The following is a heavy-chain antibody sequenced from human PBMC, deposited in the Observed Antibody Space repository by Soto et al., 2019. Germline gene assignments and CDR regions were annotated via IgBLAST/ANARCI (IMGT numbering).Heavy chain of an antibody. D-gene: IGHD1-20*01. CDR3: TVHRATPGVALYNRFGP. Sequence: QVHLQESGPGLVKPSQTLSLTCSVSGASVTSGGYFWAWIRQLPGNGLEWIGYIYSGGASHHNPSSQGRLSMALDTSTNPVSLKLTPATVAETAVYYCTVHRATPGVALYNRFGPWGQGGLGTVSS. CDR1: GASVTSGGYF. J-gene: IGHJ5*02. CDR2: IYSGGAS. V-gene: IGHV4-31*02.